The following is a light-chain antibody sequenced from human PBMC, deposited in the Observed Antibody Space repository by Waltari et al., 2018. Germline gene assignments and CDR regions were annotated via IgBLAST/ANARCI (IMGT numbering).Light chain of an antibody. CDR1: SRHSNYV. J-gene: IGLJ3*02. CDR2: LNNDGSH. Sequence: QLVLTQAPSASASLGDSVTLTCTLSSRHSNYVIAWPQQQPEKGPRYLIRLNNDGSHRKGDGIPDRFSGSRSGAECYLTISSLQSEDEADYYCQTWGTGVVVFGGGTKLTVL. V-gene: IGLV4-69*01. CDR3: QTWGTGVVV.